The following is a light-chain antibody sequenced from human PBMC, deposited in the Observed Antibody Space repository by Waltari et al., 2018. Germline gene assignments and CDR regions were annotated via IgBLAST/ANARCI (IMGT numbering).Light chain of an antibody. CDR3: QQYGTSPFT. CDR1: QSVPGNS. V-gene: IGKV3-20*01. J-gene: IGKJ3*01. CDR2: DAS. Sequence: EIVLTQSPATLSLSPGEGATLSCRASQSVPGNSVAWYQQKPGQAPRLLRYDASSWATGAADKFSGRGSGTDFTLTISRLEPGDFAIYYCQQYGTSPFTFGPGTKVDVK.